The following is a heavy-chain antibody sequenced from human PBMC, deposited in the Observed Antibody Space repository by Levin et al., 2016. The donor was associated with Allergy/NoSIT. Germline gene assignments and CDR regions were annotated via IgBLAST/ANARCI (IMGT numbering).Heavy chain of an antibody. D-gene: IGHD4-17*01. CDR3: ARLGNDYGASFDY. CDR2: IYYSGST. Sequence: SETLSLTCTVSGGSISSYYWSWIRQPPGKGLEWIGYIYYSGSTNYNPSLKSRVTISVDTSKNQFSLKLSSVTAADTAVYYCARLGNDYGASFDYWGQGTLVTVSS. J-gene: IGHJ4*02. V-gene: IGHV4-59*08. CDR1: GGSISSYY.